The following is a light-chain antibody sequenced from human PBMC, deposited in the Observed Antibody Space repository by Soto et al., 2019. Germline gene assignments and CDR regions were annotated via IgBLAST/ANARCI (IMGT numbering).Light chain of an antibody. CDR1: QSVSSSY. Sequence: EIVLTQSPGTLSLSPGERATLSFMASQSVSSSYLAWYQQKPGQAPRLLIYDASNRATGIPARFSGSGSGTDFTLTISSLEPEDFAVYYCQQRSNWQTFGQGTKVDIK. CDR2: DAS. V-gene: IGKV3D-20*02. CDR3: QQRSNWQT. J-gene: IGKJ1*01.